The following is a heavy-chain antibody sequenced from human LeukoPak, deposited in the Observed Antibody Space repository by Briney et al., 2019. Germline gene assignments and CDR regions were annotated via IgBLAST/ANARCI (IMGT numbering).Heavy chain of an antibody. CDR1: GGSISSYY. Sequence: SETLSLTCTVSGGSISSYYWSWIRQPPGKELEWIGYIYYSGSTNYNPSLKSRVTISVDTSKNQFSLKLSSVTAADTAVYYCSRAPQSAYGDYVDYYYYMGVWGNGTTVTVSS. CDR3: SRAPQSAYGDYVDYYYYMGV. D-gene: IGHD4-17*01. CDR2: IYYSGST. J-gene: IGHJ6*03. V-gene: IGHV4-59*01.